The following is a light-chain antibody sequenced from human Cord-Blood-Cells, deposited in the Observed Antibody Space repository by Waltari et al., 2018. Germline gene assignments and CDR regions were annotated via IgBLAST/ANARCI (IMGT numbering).Light chain of an antibody. J-gene: IGLJ1*01. Sequence: QSALTQPASVSGSPGQSITISCTGTSSYVGSYNLVSWYQQHPGKAPKLMIYAGSKRPSGVSNRCSGSKSGNTASLTISGLQAEDEADYYCCSYAGSSTYVFGTGTKVTVL. CDR3: CSYAGSSTYV. CDR1: SSYVGSYNL. CDR2: AGS. V-gene: IGLV2-23*01.